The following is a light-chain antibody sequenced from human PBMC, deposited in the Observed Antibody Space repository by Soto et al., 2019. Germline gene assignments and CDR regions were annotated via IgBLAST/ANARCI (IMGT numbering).Light chain of an antibody. Sequence: QSVLTQPASVSGSPGQSITISCTGTSSDVGSYNLVSWYQQHPGKAPKLMIYEVSKQPSGVSNRFSGSKSGNTASLTISGLQAEDEADYYCCSYAGSSFYVFGTGTKLTVL. J-gene: IGLJ1*01. CDR2: EVS. CDR1: SSDVGSYNL. CDR3: CSYAGSSFYV. V-gene: IGLV2-23*02.